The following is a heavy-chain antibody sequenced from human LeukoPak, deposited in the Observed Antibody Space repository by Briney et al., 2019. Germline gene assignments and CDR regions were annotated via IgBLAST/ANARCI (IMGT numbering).Heavy chain of an antibody. J-gene: IGHJ4*02. D-gene: IGHD1-1*01. CDR2: ISSSGDST. Sequence: GGSLRLSCAASGFTFSSYAMSWVRQTPGKGLEWLSAISSSGDSTFYADSVKGRFTIFRDNSKNTLYLQMNSLRAEDTAVYYCAGGQRGTTFCYWGQGTLVTVSS. CDR1: GFTFSSYA. CDR3: AGGQRGTTFCY. V-gene: IGHV3-23*01.